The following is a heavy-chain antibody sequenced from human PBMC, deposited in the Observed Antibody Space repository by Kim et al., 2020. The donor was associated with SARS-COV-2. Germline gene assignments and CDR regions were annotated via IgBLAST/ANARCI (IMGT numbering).Heavy chain of an antibody. D-gene: IGHD1-26*01. CDR1: GFSFRNYW. Sequence: GGSLRLSCAASGFSFRNYWMPWARQIQGKGLVWFSRINSDARSAIYADSVRDRFTVSSDNAKNTLHLQMNSLRVEDTAVYYCASWRGSYLGGAPGFDYWGQGTLVTVSS. J-gene: IGHJ4*02. CDR2: INSDARSA. CDR3: ASWRGSYLGGAPGFDY. V-gene: IGHV3-74*01.